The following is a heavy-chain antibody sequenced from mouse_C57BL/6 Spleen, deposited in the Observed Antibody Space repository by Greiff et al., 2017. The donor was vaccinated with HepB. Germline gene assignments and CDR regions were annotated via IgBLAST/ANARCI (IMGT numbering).Heavy chain of an antibody. CDR1: GYSFTSYY. V-gene: IGHV1-66*01. CDR3: AREGKAWFAY. Sequence: QVQLKESGPELVKPGASVKISCKASGYSFTSYYIHWVKQRPGQGLEWIGWIYPGSGNTNYNEKFKGKATLTADTSSSTAYMQLSSLTSEDSAVYYCAREGKAWFAYWGQGTLVTVSA. CDR2: IYPGSGNT. J-gene: IGHJ3*01.